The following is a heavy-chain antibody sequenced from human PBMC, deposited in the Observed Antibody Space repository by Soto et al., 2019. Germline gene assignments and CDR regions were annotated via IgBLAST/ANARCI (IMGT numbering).Heavy chain of an antibody. CDR1: GFIFSSYT. D-gene: IGHD2-2*03. Sequence: EVQLVESGGGLVKPGGSLRLSCAASGFIFSSYTMNWVRQAPGKGLEWVSSISASSTYIYYADSLKGRFTISRDNAYNSLYLQMNSLRAEDTAVYYCARGSRRDPWMYWGQGTLVTVSS. CDR2: ISASSTYI. CDR3: ARGSRRDPWMY. J-gene: IGHJ4*02. V-gene: IGHV3-21*01.